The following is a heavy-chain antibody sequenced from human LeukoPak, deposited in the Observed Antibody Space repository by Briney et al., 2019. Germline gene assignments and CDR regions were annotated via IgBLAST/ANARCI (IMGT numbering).Heavy chain of an antibody. D-gene: IGHD4-11*01. J-gene: IGHJ6*03. CDR1: GGSISSGGYY. V-gene: IGHV4-31*03. CDR3: ARAPKGMTTVRYYYYYYMDV. CDR2: IYYSGSI. Sequence: SETLSLTCTVSGGSISSGGYYWSWIRQHPGKGLEWIGYIYYSGSIYYNPSLKSRVTMSVDTSKNQFSLKLSSVTAADTAVYYCARAPKGMTTVRYYYYYYMDVWGKGTTVTVSS.